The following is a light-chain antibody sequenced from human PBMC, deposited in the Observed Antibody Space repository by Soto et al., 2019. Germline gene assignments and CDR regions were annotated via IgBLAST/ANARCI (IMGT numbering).Light chain of an antibody. CDR3: QQTFNTPRT. CDR2: VAS. J-gene: IGKJ2*01. CDR1: QSINNF. Sequence: DIQMTQSPSSLSASIGDRVTITCRANQSINNFLNWYQHRPGQAPQLLIYVASSLQSGVPSRFSGSGPGTDFTLTISSLQPEDFATYFCQQTFNTPRTFGQGTKLEIK. V-gene: IGKV1-39*01.